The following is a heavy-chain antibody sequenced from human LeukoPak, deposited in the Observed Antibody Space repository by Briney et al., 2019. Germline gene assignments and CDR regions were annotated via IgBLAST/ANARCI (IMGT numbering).Heavy chain of an antibody. J-gene: IGHJ4*02. CDR1: GFTFSSYA. CDR3: ARDLFYDYGDTGY. Sequence: GGSLRLSRAASGFTFSSYAMHWVRRAPGKGLEWVAVISYDGSNKYYADSVKGRFTISRDNSKNTLYLQMNSLRAEDTAVYYCARDLFYDYGDTGYWGQGTLVTVSS. CDR2: ISYDGSNK. D-gene: IGHD4-17*01. V-gene: IGHV3-30*04.